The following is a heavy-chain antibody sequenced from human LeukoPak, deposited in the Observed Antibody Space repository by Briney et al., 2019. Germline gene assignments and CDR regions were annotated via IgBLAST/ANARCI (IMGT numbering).Heavy chain of an antibody. CDR3: ARVDPIFGMVNQRLDV. V-gene: IGHV1-2*02. J-gene: IGHJ6*04. D-gene: IGHD3-3*01. CDR2: INPNSGGT. Sequence: AASVKVSCKASGYTFTGYYMHWVRQAPGQGLEWMGWINPNSGGTKYAQKFQGRVTMTRDTSITTIYMELSRLRSDDTALYYCARVDPIFGMVNQRLDVWGKGTTVTVSS. CDR1: GYTFTGYY.